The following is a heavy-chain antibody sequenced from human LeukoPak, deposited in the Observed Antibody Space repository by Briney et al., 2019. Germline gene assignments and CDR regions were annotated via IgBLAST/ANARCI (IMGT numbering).Heavy chain of an antibody. D-gene: IGHD6-13*01. Sequence: GGSLRLSCAASGFTFHDYAMHWVRQAPGKGLEWVSVISGSGGSTYYADSVKGRFTISRDNSKNTLYLQMNSLRAEDTAVYYCAKSGYSSSWSNAAVYNWFDPWGQGTLVTVSS. CDR1: GFTFHDYA. J-gene: IGHJ5*02. V-gene: IGHV3-23*01. CDR2: ISGSGGST. CDR3: AKSGYSSSWSNAAVYNWFDP.